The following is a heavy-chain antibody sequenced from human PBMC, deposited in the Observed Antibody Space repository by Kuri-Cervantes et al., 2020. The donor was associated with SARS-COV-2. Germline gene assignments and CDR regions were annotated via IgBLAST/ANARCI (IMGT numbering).Heavy chain of an antibody. Sequence: GGSLRLSCAASGFTFSGTAMHWVRQASGKGLEWVGRIRSKANSYATAYATSVKGRFTISRDNSKNTLYLQMNSLRAEDTAVYYCAKGGAADNHYYYYYGMDVWGQGTTVTVSS. J-gene: IGHJ6*02. CDR3: AKGGAADNHYYYYYGMDV. CDR1: GFTFSGTA. V-gene: IGHV3-73*01. CDR2: IRSKANSYAT. D-gene: IGHD3-16*01.